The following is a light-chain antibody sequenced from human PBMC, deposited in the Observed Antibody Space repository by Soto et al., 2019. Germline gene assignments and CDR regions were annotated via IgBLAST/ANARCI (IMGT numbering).Light chain of an antibody. V-gene: IGKV3-11*01. CDR2: DAS. J-gene: IGKJ4*01. CDR1: QSISSY. CDR3: QHRSNWPLT. Sequence: EIGLTQSACTLSLSPGERATLSCGASQSISSYSAWYQQKTGQAPRLLIYDASNRATGIPARFRGSGSGTDFSLTISSLETEDFAVYYCQHRSNWPLTFGGGTKVDIK.